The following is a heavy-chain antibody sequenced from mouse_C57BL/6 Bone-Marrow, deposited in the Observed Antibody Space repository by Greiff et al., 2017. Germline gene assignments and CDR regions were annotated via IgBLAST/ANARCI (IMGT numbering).Heavy chain of an antibody. Sequence: DVMLVESGGGLVKPGGSLKLSCAASGFTFSSYAMSWVRQTPEKRLEWVATISDGGSYTYYPDNVKGRFTISRDNAKNNLYLQMSHLKSEDTAMYYCARVGGYYGAYWGQGTLVTVSA. D-gene: IGHD2-3*01. CDR3: ARVGGYYGAY. CDR2: ISDGGSYT. J-gene: IGHJ3*01. CDR1: GFTFSSYA. V-gene: IGHV5-4*03.